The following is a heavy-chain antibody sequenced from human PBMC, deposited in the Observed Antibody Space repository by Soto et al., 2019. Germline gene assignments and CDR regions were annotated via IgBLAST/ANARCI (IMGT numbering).Heavy chain of an antibody. Sequence: SETLSLTCTVSGASISTNHHNWAWVRQPPGQGLEWMGNIHYRGDTYFNPSLGSRLSMSVDTSKNQFSLKLTSVTAADTAVYYCARLPTGYPNWFDPWGQGTLVTVS. V-gene: IGHV4-39*01. D-gene: IGHD3-9*01. J-gene: IGHJ5*02. CDR2: IHYRGDT. CDR1: GASISTNHHN. CDR3: ARLPTGYPNWFDP.